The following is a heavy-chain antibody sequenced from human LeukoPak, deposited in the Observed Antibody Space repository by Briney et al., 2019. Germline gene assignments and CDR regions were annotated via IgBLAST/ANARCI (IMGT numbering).Heavy chain of an antibody. V-gene: IGHV1-18*01. J-gene: IGHJ4*02. CDR1: GVTFTRYP. D-gene: IGHD1-26*01. CDR3: AREEGGIGSDY. Sequence: ASVKVSCKASGVTFTRYPISWVRQAPGQGLEWMGGISAYIGNTNYAQKLQGRVTMTTAKSTSTTYMGLGSLRSDDTAVYYCAREEGGIGSDYWGQGTLVTVSS. CDR2: ISAYIGNT.